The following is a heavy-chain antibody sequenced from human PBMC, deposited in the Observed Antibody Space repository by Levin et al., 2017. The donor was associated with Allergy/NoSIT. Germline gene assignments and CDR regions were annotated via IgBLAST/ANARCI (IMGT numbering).Heavy chain of an antibody. V-gene: IGHV3-21*01. Sequence: GGSLRLSCEASGFDFHIYIMNWVRQAPGKGLEWLSSITTGSNYKYYVDSVRGRFVISRDNGRNSLYLQMNSLRAEDTAVYYCARSHPLTGTTHFSYQDVMDVWGQGTTVTVSS. CDR1: GFDFHIYI. CDR3: ARSHPLTGTTHFSYQDVMDV. CDR2: ITTGSNYK. D-gene: IGHD1/OR15-1a*01. J-gene: IGHJ6*02.